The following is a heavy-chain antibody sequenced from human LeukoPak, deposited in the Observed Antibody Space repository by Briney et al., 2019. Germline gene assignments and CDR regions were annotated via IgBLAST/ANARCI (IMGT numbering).Heavy chain of an antibody. J-gene: IGHJ6*03. V-gene: IGHV3-30*02. CDR1: VFTFSSFG. CDR2: IRFDGNDK. D-gene: IGHD1-14*01. CDR3: AKDENDHDDYCYMDV. Sequence: GGSLRLSCVASVFTFSSFGMHWVRQAPGKGLESVAFIRFDGNDKYYAASVKGRFTISRDNSKNTLYLQMISMRAEDTAVYYCAKDENDHDDYCYMDVWGKGTTVTVSS.